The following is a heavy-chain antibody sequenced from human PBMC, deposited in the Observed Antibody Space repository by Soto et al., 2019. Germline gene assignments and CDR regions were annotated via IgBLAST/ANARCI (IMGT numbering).Heavy chain of an antibody. D-gene: IGHD3-22*01. CDR1: GGSISSGDYY. Sequence: SETLSLTCTVSGGSISSGDYYWSWIRQPPGKGLEWIGYIYYSGSTYYNPSLKSRVTISVDTSKNQFSLKLSSVTAADTAVYYSARDHYYASAMHVWGQGTAVTVS. CDR3: ARDHYYASAMHV. CDR2: IYYSGST. V-gene: IGHV4-30-4*01. J-gene: IGHJ6*02.